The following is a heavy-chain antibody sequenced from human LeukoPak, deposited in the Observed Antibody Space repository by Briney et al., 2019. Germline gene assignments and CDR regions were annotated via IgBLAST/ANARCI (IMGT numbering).Heavy chain of an antibody. J-gene: IGHJ5*02. CDR2: IYTSGST. CDR1: GGSFSGYY. Sequence: SETLSLTCAVYGGSFSGYYWSWIRQPAGKGLEWIGRIYTSGSTNYNPSLKSRVTISVDTSKNQFSLKLSSVTAADTAVYYCASQKYYSDWFDPWGQGTLVTVSS. V-gene: IGHV4-59*10. CDR3: ASQKYYSDWFDP. D-gene: IGHD3-10*01.